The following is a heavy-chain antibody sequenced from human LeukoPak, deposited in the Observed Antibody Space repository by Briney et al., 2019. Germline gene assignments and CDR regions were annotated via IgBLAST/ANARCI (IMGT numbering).Heavy chain of an antibody. CDR2: IYYSGNT. V-gene: IGHV4-59*08. Sequence: SETLSLTCTVSGGSISSHYWSWIRQPPGKGLEWIGYIYYSGNTDYNPSLKSRVTMSIDTSKNQFSLKVSSVIAADTAVYYCARHSPYTTNDIWGQGTMVTVSS. CDR3: ARHSPYTTNDI. J-gene: IGHJ3*02. CDR1: GGSISSHY. D-gene: IGHD2-2*02.